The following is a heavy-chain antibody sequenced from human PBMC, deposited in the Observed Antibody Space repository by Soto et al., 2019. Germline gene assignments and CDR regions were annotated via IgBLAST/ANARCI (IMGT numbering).Heavy chain of an antibody. CDR1: GGSIGSYY. V-gene: IGHV4-59*01. D-gene: IGHD2-2*01. CDR2: IYYSGST. Sequence: QVQLQESGPGLVKPSETLSLTCTVSGGSIGSYYWSWIRQPPGKGLEWIGYIYYSGSTNYNPSLKSRVTISVDTSKNQFSLNLSSVTAADTAVYYCAREMPPDYWGQGTLVTVSS. CDR3: AREMPPDY. J-gene: IGHJ4*02.